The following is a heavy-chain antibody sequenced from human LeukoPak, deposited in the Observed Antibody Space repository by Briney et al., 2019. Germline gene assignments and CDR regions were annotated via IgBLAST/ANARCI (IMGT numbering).Heavy chain of an antibody. J-gene: IGHJ4*02. CDR1: AFRLSDYA. CDR2: ISGSGGST. CDR3: AKSGGIQLWSPVGDY. V-gene: IGHV3-23*01. D-gene: IGHD5-18*01. Sequence: GGSLRLSCTDSAFRLSDYAMNWVRQAPGKGLGWVSAISGSGGSTYYADSVKGRFTISRDNSKNTLYLQMNSLRAEDTAVYYCAKSGGIQLWSPVGDYWGQGTLVTVSS.